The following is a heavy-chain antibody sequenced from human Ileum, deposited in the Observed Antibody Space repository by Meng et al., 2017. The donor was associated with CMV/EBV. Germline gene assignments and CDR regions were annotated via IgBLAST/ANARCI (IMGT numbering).Heavy chain of an antibody. J-gene: IGHJ4*02. CDR3: ARDLTNNWFYY. D-gene: IGHD1-1*01. Sequence: QTQQQAPGLVLVKPADTLSLTCTVSGDPICSGSHYWAWIRQPPGKRLEWIGSMLFSEIADYNPSLKSRVTISLDATQTQFSLRLTSVTAADTAVYFCARDLTNNWFYYWGQGTLVTVSS. V-gene: IGHV4-39*07. CDR2: MLFSEIA. CDR1: GDPICSGSHY.